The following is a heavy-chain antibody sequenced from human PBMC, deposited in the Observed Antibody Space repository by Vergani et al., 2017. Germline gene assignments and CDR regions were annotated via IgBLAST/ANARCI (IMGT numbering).Heavy chain of an antibody. D-gene: IGHD4-17*01. V-gene: IGHV3-33*01. J-gene: IGHJ4*02. CDR3: ARESRGQDGEHGFDY. CDR2: IWYDGSNK. Sequence: QVQLVESGGGVVQPGRSLRLSCAASGFTFSSYGMHWVRQAPGKGLEWVAVIWYDGSNKYYADSVKGRFTISRDNSKNTLYLQMNSLRAEDTAVYYCARESRGQDGEHGFDYWGQGTLVTVSS. CDR1: GFTFSSYG.